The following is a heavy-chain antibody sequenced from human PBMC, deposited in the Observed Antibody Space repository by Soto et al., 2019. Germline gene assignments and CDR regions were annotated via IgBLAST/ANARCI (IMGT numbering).Heavy chain of an antibody. CDR2: ITPIFGTA. Sequence: SVKVSCKASGGTFSSYAISWVRQAPGQGLEWMGGITPIFGTANYAQKFQGRVTITADESTSTAYMELSSLRSEDTAVYYCARSPHVVAGSYYFDYWGQGPLVTVYS. CDR3: ARSPHVVAGSYYFDY. CDR1: GGTFSSYA. J-gene: IGHJ4*02. V-gene: IGHV1-69*13. D-gene: IGHD6-19*01.